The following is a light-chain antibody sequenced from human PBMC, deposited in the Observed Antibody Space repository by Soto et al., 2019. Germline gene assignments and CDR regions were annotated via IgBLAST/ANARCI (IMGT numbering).Light chain of an antibody. Sequence: EIVLTQSPATLSLSPGESATLSCRASQSLINYLAWYQQKPGQASRLLIYDSSNRSTGIPARFSGSGSGRDFTLTISGLEPEDSAIYFCQQRSNWPPLTFGGGTRVEIK. V-gene: IGKV3-11*02. CDR3: QQRSNWPPLT. CDR2: DSS. J-gene: IGKJ4*01. CDR1: QSLINY.